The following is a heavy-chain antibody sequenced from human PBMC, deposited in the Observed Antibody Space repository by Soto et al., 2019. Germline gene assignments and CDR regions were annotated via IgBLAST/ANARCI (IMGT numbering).Heavy chain of an antibody. CDR2: IIPIFGTA. CDR3: ARVRHLRGNWFDP. V-gene: IGHV1-69*01. CDR1: GGTFSSYA. Sequence: SVKVCCKASGGTFSSYAISWVRQAPGQGLEWMGGIIPIFGTANYAQKFQGRVTITADESTSTAYMELSSLRSEDTAVYYCARVRHLRGNWFDPWGQGTLVTVSS. D-gene: IGHD4-17*01. J-gene: IGHJ5*02.